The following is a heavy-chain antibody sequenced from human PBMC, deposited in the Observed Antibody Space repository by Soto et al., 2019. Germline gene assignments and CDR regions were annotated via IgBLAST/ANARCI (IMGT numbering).Heavy chain of an antibody. V-gene: IGHV4-39*02. D-gene: IGHD1-1*01. Sequence: PSETLSLTCTVSGDSISSTSDYWGWIRQPPGKGLEWIGSLYYGGNTYYNPSLKSRVTISVDTSKNHFSLKLSSVTAADTAVYHCATRIDITKYYFDSWGLGTLLTVSS. CDR2: LYYGGNT. CDR3: ATRIDITKYYFDS. CDR1: GDSISSTSDY. J-gene: IGHJ4*02.